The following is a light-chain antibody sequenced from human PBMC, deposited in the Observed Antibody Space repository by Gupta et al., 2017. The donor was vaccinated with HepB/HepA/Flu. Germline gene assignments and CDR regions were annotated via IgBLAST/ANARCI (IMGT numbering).Light chain of an antibody. V-gene: IGKV3-20*01. CDR1: QSVSSSY. CDR2: GAS. J-gene: IGKJ5*01. Sequence: EIVLTQSPGTLPLSPGERATLSCRASQSVSSSYLAWYQPKPGQAPRLLIYGASSRATGIPDRFSGSGSGTDFTLTSSRLEPEDFAVYYCQKYGSSPVTFGQGTQLEIK. CDR3: QKYGSSPVT.